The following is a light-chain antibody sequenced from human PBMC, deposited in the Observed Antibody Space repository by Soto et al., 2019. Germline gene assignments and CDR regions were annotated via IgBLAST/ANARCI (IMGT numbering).Light chain of an antibody. V-gene: IGKV3-15*01. CDR2: GAS. CDR3: QQYQYWPPRT. J-gene: IGKJ1*01. Sequence: VMTQSPGTLSVSPGERATLSCRASQSVDTNLAWYQQKPGQAPRLLISGASTRATGVSARFSCSGSGTEFTLTISSLQSEDFAVYYCQQYQYWPPRTFCQGTKVEIK. CDR1: QSVDTN.